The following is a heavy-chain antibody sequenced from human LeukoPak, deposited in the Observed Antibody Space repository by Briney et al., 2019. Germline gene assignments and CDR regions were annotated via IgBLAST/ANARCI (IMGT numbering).Heavy chain of an antibody. D-gene: IGHD4-11*01. CDR2: INPNSGGT. CDR3: ARVVTTVTTTEDYYYYGMDV. V-gene: IGHV1-2*02. Sequence: ASVKVSCKASGYTFTGYYMHWVRQAPGQGLEWMGWINPNSGGTNYAQKFQGRVTMTRDTSISTAYMELSRLRSDDTAVYYCARVVTTVTTTEDYYYYGMDVWGQGTTVTVPS. J-gene: IGHJ6*02. CDR1: GYTFTGYY.